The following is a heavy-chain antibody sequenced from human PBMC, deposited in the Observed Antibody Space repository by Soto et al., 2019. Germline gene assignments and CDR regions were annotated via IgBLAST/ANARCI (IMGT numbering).Heavy chain of an antibody. J-gene: IGHJ4*02. CDR1: GGSFSGYY. V-gene: IGHV4-34*01. D-gene: IGHD5-12*01. CDR3: ARDMWLRPSYFDY. Sequence: QVQLQQWGAGLLKPSETLSLTCAVYGGSFSGYYWSWIRQPPGKGLEWIGEINHSGSTNYNPSLKSRVTISVDTSKNQFSLKLSSVTAADTAVYYCARDMWLRPSYFDYWGQGTLVTVSS. CDR2: INHSGST.